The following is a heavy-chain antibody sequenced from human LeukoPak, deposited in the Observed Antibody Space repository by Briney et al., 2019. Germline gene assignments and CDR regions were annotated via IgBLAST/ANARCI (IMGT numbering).Heavy chain of an antibody. Sequence: GKSLRLSCAASGFTFSNYAMHWVRQAPGKGLEWVSLISSGGTYEYYTDSVKGRFTISRDNSKNTLYLQLNSLRAEDTAVYYCARDSTYYYDSGSSGPHYFDNWGQGTLVTVSS. CDR2: ISSGGTYE. J-gene: IGHJ4*02. CDR3: ARDSTYYYDSGSSGPHYFDN. D-gene: IGHD3-10*01. V-gene: IGHV3-30*10. CDR1: GFTFSNYA.